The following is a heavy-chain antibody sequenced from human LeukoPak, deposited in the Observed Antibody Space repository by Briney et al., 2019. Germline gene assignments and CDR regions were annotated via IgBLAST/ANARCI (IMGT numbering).Heavy chain of an antibody. J-gene: IGHJ4*02. V-gene: IGHV1-2*02. CDR3: ARDGRYCSGGSCYNDY. D-gene: IGHD2-15*01. CDR2: INPNSGGT. Sequence: ASVKASCKASGYAFTGYYMHWARQAPGQGLEWMGWINPNSGGTNYAQKFQGRVTMTRDTSISTAYMELSRLRSDDTAVYYCARDGRYCSGGSCYNDYWGQGTLVTVSS. CDR1: GYAFTGYY.